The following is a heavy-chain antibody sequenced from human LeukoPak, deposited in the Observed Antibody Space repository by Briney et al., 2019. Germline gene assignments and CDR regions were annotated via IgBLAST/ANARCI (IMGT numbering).Heavy chain of an antibody. CDR1: GGSISSYY. D-gene: IGHD2-21*01. CDR2: IYYSGST. J-gene: IGHJ6*03. CDR3: ARVPLWFGTGYMDV. V-gene: IGHV4-59*12. Sequence: SETLSLTCTVSGGSISSYYWSWIRQPPGKGLEWIGYIYYSGSTNYNPSLKSRVTISVDTSKNQFSLKLSSVTAAGAAFYYCARVPLWFGTGYMDVWGKGTTVIVSS.